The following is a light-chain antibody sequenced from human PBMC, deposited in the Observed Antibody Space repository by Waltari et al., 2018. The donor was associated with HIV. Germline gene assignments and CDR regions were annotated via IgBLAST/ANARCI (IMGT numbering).Light chain of an antibody. V-gene: IGLV2-14*03. J-gene: IGLJ2*01. CDR2: DVT. Sequence: QSALTQPASVSGSPGQSITISCTGTSSDVGGYAYVSWYQQHPGKAPKLMIYDVTNRPSGVSDRFSGSKSGNTASLTISGLQADDEADYYCSSYSSNSSLVIFGGGTKLTVL. CDR3: SSYSSNSSLVI. CDR1: SSDVGGYAY.